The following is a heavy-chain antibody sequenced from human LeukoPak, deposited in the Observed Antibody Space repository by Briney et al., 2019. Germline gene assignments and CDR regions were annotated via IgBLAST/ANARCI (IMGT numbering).Heavy chain of an antibody. Sequence: GGSLRLSCAASGFTFSSFWMHWVRQAPGKGLVWVSRIKSDGSTNYADSVKGRFTISRDNAKNTVSLQMNSLRVEDTGVYYCARAPSEIGGYYPEYFRHWDQGTLVTVSS. J-gene: IGHJ1*01. CDR1: GFTFSSFW. CDR2: IKSDGST. V-gene: IGHV3-74*01. D-gene: IGHD3-22*01. CDR3: ARAPSEIGGYYPEYFRH.